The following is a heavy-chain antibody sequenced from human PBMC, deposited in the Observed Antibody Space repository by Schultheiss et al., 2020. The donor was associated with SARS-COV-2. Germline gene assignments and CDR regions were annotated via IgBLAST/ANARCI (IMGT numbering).Heavy chain of an antibody. Sequence: GDSLKISCKASGYTFTGYYMHWVRQAPGQGLEWMGWINPNSGGTNYAQKFQGRVTMTTDTSTNAAYMELRSLRSDDTAVYYCARHHPVGATIPAPLDYWGQGTLVTVSS. CDR3: ARHHPVGATIPAPLDY. J-gene: IGHJ4*02. CDR1: GYTFTGYY. V-gene: IGHV1-2*02. CDR2: INPNSGGT. D-gene: IGHD1-26*01.